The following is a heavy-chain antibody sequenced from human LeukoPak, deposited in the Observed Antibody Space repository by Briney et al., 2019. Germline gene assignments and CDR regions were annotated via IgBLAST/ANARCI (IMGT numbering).Heavy chain of an antibody. J-gene: IGHJ4*02. V-gene: IGHV5-51*01. CDR3: ARRIYNYGSYYFDY. CDR1: GYSFTTYW. Sequence: GESLKTSCKGSGYSFTTYWIVWVRQMPGRGLEWMGIIYPGDSDTRYSPSFQGQVTISADKSIRTAYLQWSSLKASDTAMYYCARRIYNYGSYYFDYWGQGTLVTVSS. D-gene: IGHD5-18*01. CDR2: IYPGDSDT.